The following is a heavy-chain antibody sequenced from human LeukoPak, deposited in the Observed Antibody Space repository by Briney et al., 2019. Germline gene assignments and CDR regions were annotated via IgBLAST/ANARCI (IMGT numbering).Heavy chain of an antibody. CDR3: ARDLRSLAYCGGDCYSDY. J-gene: IGHJ4*02. V-gene: IGHV1-18*01. Sequence: ASAKVSCKASGYTFTSYGISWVRQAPGQGLEWMGWISAYNGNTNYAQKLQGRVTMTTDTSTSTAYMELRSLRSDDTAVYYCARDLRSLAYCGGDCYSDYWGQGTLVTVSS. D-gene: IGHD2-21*02. CDR1: GYTFTSYG. CDR2: ISAYNGNT.